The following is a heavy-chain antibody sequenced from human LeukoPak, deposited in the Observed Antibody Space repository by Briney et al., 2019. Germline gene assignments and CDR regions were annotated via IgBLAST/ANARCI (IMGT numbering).Heavy chain of an antibody. CDR2: IYPGDSDT. J-gene: IGHJ3*02. Sequence: GESLKISCKGSGYSFTNYWIGWVRQMPGKGLEWMGIIYPGDSDTRYSPSFQGHVTISADKSISTAYLQWSSLKASDTAMYYCGRPKITTSWDAFDIWGQGTMVSVSS. CDR1: GYSFTNYW. V-gene: IGHV5-51*01. D-gene: IGHD5-24*01. CDR3: GRPKITTSWDAFDI.